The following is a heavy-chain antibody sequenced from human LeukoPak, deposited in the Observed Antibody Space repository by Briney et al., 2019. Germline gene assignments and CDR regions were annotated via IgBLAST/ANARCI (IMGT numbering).Heavy chain of an antibody. CDR3: ARVLKRLDY. J-gene: IGHJ4*02. CDR1: GYIFSSYA. CDR2: INSNTGNP. V-gene: IGHV7-4-1*02. Sequence: ASVKVSCKASGYIFSSYAMNWVRQAPGQGLEWMGWINSNTGNPTYAQGFTGRFVFSLDTSVSTAYLQISSLKAEDTAVYYCARVLKRLDYWGQGTLVTVSS.